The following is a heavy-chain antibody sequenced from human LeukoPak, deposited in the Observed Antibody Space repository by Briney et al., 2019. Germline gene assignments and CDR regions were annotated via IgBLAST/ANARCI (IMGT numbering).Heavy chain of an antibody. Sequence: GGSLRLSCAASGFTFSNYAIHWVRQAPGKGLEWVAVLSYDGIYTYYADSVKGRFTISRDNSKNTLYLQMNGLSAEDTAIYFCARDAGGSYLDYWGQGTLVTVSS. J-gene: IGHJ4*02. D-gene: IGHD3-16*02. CDR3: ARDAGGSYLDY. CDR2: LSYDGIYT. V-gene: IGHV3-30*04. CDR1: GFTFSNYA.